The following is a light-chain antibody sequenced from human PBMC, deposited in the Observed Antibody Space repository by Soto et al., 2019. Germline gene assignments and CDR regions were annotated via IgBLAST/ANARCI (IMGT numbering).Light chain of an antibody. V-gene: IGKV1-33*01. CDR2: DAS. CDR1: QDISNY. CDR3: LQHDSYPLT. J-gene: IGKJ4*01. Sequence: DIQMTQSPSSLSASVGDRVTITCQASQDISNYLNWYQQKPGKAPKLLIYDASNLETGVPSRFSGSGSGTEFTLTISNLQPEDFATYYCLQHDSYPLTFGGGTTVEIK.